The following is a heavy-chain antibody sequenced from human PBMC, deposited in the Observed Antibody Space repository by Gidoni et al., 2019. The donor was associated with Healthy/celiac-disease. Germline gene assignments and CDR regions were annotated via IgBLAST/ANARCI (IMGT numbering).Heavy chain of an antibody. CDR3: ARDSWHPSIAAPTVPNWGTNWFDP. CDR1: GGTFSSYA. V-gene: IGHV1-69*06. CDR2: IIPIFGTA. Sequence: QVQLVQSGAEVKKPGSSVKVSCKAYGGTFSSYAISWGRQAPGQGLEWMGGIIPIFGTANYAQKFQGRVTITADKSTSTAYMELSSLRSEDTAVYYCARDSWHPSIAAPTVPNWGTNWFDPWGQGTLVTVSS. D-gene: IGHD6-6*01. J-gene: IGHJ5*02.